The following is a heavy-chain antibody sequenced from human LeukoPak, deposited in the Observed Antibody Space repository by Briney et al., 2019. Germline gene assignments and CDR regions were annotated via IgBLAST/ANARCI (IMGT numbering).Heavy chain of an antibody. CDR2: ILYDGSNQ. V-gene: IGHV3-30*04. CDR3: ARDWGYYDSSGYYYPYYFDY. J-gene: IGHJ4*02. CDR1: GFTFSSYT. Sequence: GGSLRLSCAASGFTFSSYTMHWVRQAPGKGLEWVAIILYDGSNQYHADSVKGRFTISRDNSKNTLYLQMNSLRPEDTAVYYCARDWGYYDSSGYYYPYYFDYWGQGTLVTVSS. D-gene: IGHD3-22*01.